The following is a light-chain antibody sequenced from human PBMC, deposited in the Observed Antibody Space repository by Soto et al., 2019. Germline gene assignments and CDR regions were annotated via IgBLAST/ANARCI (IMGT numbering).Light chain of an antibody. CDR2: EVS. CDR3: SSYAGSNVL. J-gene: IGLJ2*01. CDR1: NSDVGGYNY. V-gene: IGLV2-8*01. Sequence: QSALTQPPSASGSPGQSVTISCTGTNSDVGGYNYVFWYQQHPGKAPKLMIYEVSKRPSGVPDRFSASKSGNTASLTVSGLQAEDEADYYCSSYAGSNVLFGGGTKLTVL.